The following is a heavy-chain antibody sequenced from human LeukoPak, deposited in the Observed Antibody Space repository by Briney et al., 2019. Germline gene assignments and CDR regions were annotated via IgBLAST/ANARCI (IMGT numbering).Heavy chain of an antibody. V-gene: IGHV1-69*05. J-gene: IGHJ4*02. CDR1: GGTFSSYA. Sequence: SVKVSCKASGGTFSSYAISWVRQAPGQGLEWMGGIIPIFGTANYAQKFQGRVTITTDESTSTAYMELSSLRFEYTAVYRCASAGVMGDFDYWGQGTLVTVSS. CDR3: ASAGVMGDFDY. D-gene: IGHD2-8*01. CDR2: IIPIFGTA.